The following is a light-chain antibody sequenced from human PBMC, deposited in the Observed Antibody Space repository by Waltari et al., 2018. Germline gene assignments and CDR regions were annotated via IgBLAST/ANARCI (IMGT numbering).Light chain of an antibody. Sequence: SHELIKPPSVSVSPGQTARSTCSGDTLPNQFDYWYKKKPGQAPALIIYKDIGRPSGIPERFSGSNSGTTVTLTISGVQAEDEADYYCLSSDTSGAHVFGPGTKVSVL. V-gene: IGLV3-25*03. CDR3: LSSDTSGAHV. J-gene: IGLJ1*01. CDR2: KDI. CDR1: TLPNQF.